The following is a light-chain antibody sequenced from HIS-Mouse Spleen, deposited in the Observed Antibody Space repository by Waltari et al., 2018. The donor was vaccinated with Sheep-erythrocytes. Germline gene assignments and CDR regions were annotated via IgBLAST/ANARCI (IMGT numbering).Light chain of an antibody. J-gene: IGLJ3*02. V-gene: IGLV2-23*01. CDR2: EGS. Sequence: QSALTQPASVSGSPGQSITISCTGTSRDVGRYNLVSWFQQHPGKAPKPMIYEGSKRPSVVSNRFSGSKSGNTASLTISGLQAEDEADYYCCSYAGSSTPWVFGGGTKLTVL. CDR3: CSYAGSSTPWV. CDR1: SRDVGRYNL.